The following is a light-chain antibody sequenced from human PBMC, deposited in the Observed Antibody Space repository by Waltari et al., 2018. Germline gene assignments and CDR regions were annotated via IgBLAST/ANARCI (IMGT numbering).Light chain of an antibody. V-gene: IGLV4-69*01. CDR3: QTWGTGVHVV. J-gene: IGLJ2*01. Sequence: QVVLTQSPSASASRGASVKLTCTLRSGHSNYAIAWHQQQPGKGPRFLMKVHSGGTQVKGDGIPDRFTGSSSGSERYLTISSLQSDDEADYYCQTWGTGVHVVFGGGTKLTVL. CDR2: VHSGGTQ. CDR1: SGHSNYA.